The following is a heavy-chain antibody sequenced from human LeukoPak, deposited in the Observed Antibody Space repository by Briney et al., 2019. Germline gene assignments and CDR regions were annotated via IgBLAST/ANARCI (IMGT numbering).Heavy chain of an antibody. D-gene: IGHD3-16*01. CDR3: ARDLRGGLGGFFGWVDYYYYGMDV. Sequence: GGALRLSCAASGFTFSSYEMNWVRQGPGKGLEGVSYISSSGSTIYYVDAVKVLFTISRDNAKNSLYLQMNSLRAEDKAVYYCARDLRGGLGGFFGWVDYYYYGMDVWGQGTKVTVSS. CDR2: ISSSGSTI. V-gene: IGHV3-48*03. CDR1: GFTFSSYE. J-gene: IGHJ6*02.